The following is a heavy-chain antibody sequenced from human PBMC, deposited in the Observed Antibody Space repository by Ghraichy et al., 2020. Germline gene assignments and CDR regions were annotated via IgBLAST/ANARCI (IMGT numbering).Heavy chain of an antibody. V-gene: IGHV3-9*01. CDR1: RFTFDDYA. D-gene: IGHD6-19*01. CDR3: AKDISRIAVAAGFFDY. CDR2: ISWNSGSI. Sequence: GGSLRLSCAASRFTFDDYAMHWVRQAPGKGLEWVSGISWNSGSIGYADSVKGRFTISRDNAKNSLYLQMNSLRAEDTALYYCAKDISRIAVAAGFFDYWGQGTLVTVSS. J-gene: IGHJ4*02.